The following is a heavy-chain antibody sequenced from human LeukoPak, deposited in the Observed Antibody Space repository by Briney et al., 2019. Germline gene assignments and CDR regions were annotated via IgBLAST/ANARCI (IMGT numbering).Heavy chain of an antibody. CDR1: GGSISSYY. V-gene: IGHV4-59*01. CDR2: IYYSGST. J-gene: IGHJ4*02. Sequence: SETLSLTCTVSGGSISSYYWSWLRQPPGKGLEWIGYIYYSGSTNYNPSLKSRVTISVDTSKNQFSLKLSSVTAADTAVYYCARGYYGSGSYSQYWGQGALVTVSS. CDR3: ARGYYGSGSYSQY. D-gene: IGHD3-10*01.